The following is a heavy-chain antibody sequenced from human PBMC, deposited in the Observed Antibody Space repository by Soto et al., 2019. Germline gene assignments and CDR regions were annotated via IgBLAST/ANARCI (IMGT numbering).Heavy chain of an antibody. CDR3: AREDIVVVPAAISGSPAPPYGMDV. V-gene: IGHV1-2*04. Sequence: GASVKVSCKASGYTFTGYYMHWVRQAPGQGLEWMGWINPNSGGTNYAQKFQGWVTMTRDTSISTAYMELSRLRSDDTAVYYCAREDIVVVPAAISGSPAPPYGMDVWGQGTTVTVSS. J-gene: IGHJ6*02. CDR1: GYTFTGYY. CDR2: INPNSGGT. D-gene: IGHD2-2*01.